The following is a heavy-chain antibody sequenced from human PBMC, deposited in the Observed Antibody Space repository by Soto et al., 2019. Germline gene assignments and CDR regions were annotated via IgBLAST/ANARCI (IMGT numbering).Heavy chain of an antibody. CDR2: INLSGGST. V-gene: IGHV1-46*01. Sequence: QVQLVQSGPEVKKPGASVTVSCTGSGYTFSSYFMHWVRQAPGQGLEWMGIINLSGGSTTYAQNFQGRINMTRDTSTNTAYMQLGGLRFEDTAIYYGARDYGGNAIDFWGQGALVSVSS. CDR1: GYTFSSYF. J-gene: IGHJ4*02. D-gene: IGHD4-17*01. CDR3: ARDYGGNAIDF.